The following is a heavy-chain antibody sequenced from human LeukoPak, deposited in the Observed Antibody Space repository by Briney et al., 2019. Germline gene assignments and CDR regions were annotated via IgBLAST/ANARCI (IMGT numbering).Heavy chain of an antibody. Sequence: GASVKVSCKASGYTFTGYYMYWVRQAPGQGLEWMGWINPNSGGTNYAQKFQGRVTMTRDTSISTAYMELSRLRSDDTAVYYCARDARSGYSYGPKVDYWGQGTLVTVSS. CDR2: INPNSGGT. CDR3: ARDARSGYSYGPKVDY. CDR1: GYTFTGYY. D-gene: IGHD5-18*01. J-gene: IGHJ4*02. V-gene: IGHV1-2*02.